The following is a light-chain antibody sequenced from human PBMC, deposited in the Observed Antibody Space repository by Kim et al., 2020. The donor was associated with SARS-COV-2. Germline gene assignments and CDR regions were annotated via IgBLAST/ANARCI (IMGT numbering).Light chain of an antibody. CDR1: QSVSSN. V-gene: IGKV3D-15*01. CDR3: QQYNNYVPVT. Sequence: IVMTQSPATLSVSPGERATLSCRASQSVSSNLAWYQQKPGRAPRLLIYGASTRATGIPGRFSGSVSGTEFTLTISSLQSEDFAVYYCQQYNNYVPVTFGQGTRLEIK. CDR2: GAS. J-gene: IGKJ5*01.